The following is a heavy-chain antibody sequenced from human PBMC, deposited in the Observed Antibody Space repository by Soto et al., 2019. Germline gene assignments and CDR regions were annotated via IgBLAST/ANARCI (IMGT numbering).Heavy chain of an antibody. Sequence: GASVKVSCKASGYTFADYGISWVRQAPGKGLEWMGGFDPEDGETIYAQKFQGRVTMTEDTSTDTAYMELSSLRSEDTAVYYCATENGDYRWFDPWGQGTLVTVSS. CDR3: ATENGDYRWFDP. CDR2: FDPEDGET. V-gene: IGHV1-24*01. J-gene: IGHJ5*02. D-gene: IGHD4-17*01. CDR1: GYTFADYG.